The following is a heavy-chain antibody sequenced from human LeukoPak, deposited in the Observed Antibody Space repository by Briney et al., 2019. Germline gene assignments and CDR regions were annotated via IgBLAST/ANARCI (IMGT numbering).Heavy chain of an antibody. CDR2: INPSGGST. J-gene: IGHJ4*02. Sequence: VASVRVSCKASGYTFTSYYMHWVRQAPGQGLEWMGIINPSGGSTSYAQKFQGRVTMTRDMSTSTVYMELSSLRSEDTAVYYCARDDLELSSFDYWGQGTLVTVSS. D-gene: IGHD1-7*01. CDR3: ARDDLELSSFDY. CDR1: GYTFTSYY. V-gene: IGHV1-46*01.